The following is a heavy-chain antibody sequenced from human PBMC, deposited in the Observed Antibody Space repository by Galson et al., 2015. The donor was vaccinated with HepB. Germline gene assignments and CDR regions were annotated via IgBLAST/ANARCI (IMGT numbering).Heavy chain of an antibody. CDR3: ARRPHYDFWSGSNFDL. V-gene: IGHV5-51*03. D-gene: IGHD3-3*01. Sequence: QSGAEVKKPGESLKISCQVSGYSLTAYWIAWARQMPEKGLEWMGIIYPGDSDTKYNPSFQGRVTISADKSTSTTYLQWSSLKTSDSAIYYCARRPHYDFWSGSNFDLWGRGTLVTVSS. CDR1: GYSLTAYW. CDR2: IYPGDSDT. J-gene: IGHJ2*01.